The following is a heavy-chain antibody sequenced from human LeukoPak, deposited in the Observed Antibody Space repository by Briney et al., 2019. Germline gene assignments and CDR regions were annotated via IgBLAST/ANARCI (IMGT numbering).Heavy chain of an antibody. V-gene: IGHV1-2*02. CDR2: INPNSGDT. D-gene: IGHD6-6*01. Sequence: ASVKVSCKASGYTFTDYYMHWVRQAPAQGHEWMGWINPNSGDTNFAQKFQGRVAMTRDTSISTAYLELGSLRSDDTAVYFCARARWQLVPYFDSWGQGTLVTVSS. CDR3: ARARWQLVPYFDS. J-gene: IGHJ4*02. CDR1: GYTFTDYY.